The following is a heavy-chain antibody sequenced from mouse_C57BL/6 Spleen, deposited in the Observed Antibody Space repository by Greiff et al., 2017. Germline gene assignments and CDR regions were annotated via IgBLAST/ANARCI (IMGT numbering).Heavy chain of an antibody. V-gene: IGHV1-22*01. Sequence: VQLQQSGPELVKPGASVKMSCKASGYTFTDYNMHWVKQSHGKSLEWIGYINPNNGGTSYNQKFKGKATLTVNKSSSTAYMELRSLTSEDSAVYYCARSPSTTSYAMDYWGQGTSVTVSS. CDR3: ARSPSTTSYAMDY. CDR1: GYTFTDYN. J-gene: IGHJ4*01. D-gene: IGHD1-1*01. CDR2: INPNNGGT.